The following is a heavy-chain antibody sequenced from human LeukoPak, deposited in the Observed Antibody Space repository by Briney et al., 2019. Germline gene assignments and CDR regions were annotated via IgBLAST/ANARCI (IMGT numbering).Heavy chain of an antibody. CDR1: GYTFTSYG. CDR3: ARGGIIVPDPYRGMTDY. Sequence: ASVKVSCKASGYTFTSYGISWVRQAPGQGLEWMGWINPKSGDTNYAQKFQASVTMTRNTSISTAHLELSRLRSDDTAVFYCARGGIIVPDPYRGMTDYWGQGTLVTVSS. CDR2: INPKSGDT. V-gene: IGHV1-2*02. J-gene: IGHJ4*02. D-gene: IGHD6-19*01.